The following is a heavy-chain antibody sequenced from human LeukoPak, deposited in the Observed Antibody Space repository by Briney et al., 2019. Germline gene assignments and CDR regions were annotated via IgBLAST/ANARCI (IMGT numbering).Heavy chain of an antibody. CDR3: ARQPAAMEDFDY. Sequence: PSQTLSLTCTVSGGSISSGGYYWSWIRQPPGKGLEWIGSIYYSGSTYYNPSLKSRVTISVDTSKNQFSLKLSSVTAADTAVYYCARQPAAMEDFDYWGQGTLVTVSS. J-gene: IGHJ4*02. V-gene: IGHV4-30-2*03. CDR2: IYYSGST. D-gene: IGHD2-2*01. CDR1: GGSISSGGYY.